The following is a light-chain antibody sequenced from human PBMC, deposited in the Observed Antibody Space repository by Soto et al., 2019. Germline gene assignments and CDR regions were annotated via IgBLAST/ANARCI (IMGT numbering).Light chain of an antibody. CDR3: QQTYSAPPL. V-gene: IGKV1-39*01. CDR2: AVS. J-gene: IGKJ1*01. Sequence: DIQMTQSPSSLSASIGDRVTLTCRASQSIGTNLNWYQQRPGKAPKLLIYAVSSLQSGVSSRFSGSGSGPDFTLSITSLPREASAIYYCQQTYSAPPLFGQGTKVDIK. CDR1: QSIGTN.